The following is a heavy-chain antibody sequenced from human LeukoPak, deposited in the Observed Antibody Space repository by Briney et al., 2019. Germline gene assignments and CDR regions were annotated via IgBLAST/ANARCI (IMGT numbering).Heavy chain of an antibody. CDR3: ARDLAWGAFDY. CDR1: GFTFSSYA. D-gene: IGHD7-27*01. J-gene: IGHJ4*02. Sequence: GGSLRLSCAASGFTFSSYAMSWVRQAPGKGLEWLSGISPRGGGTYYADSVKGRFTISRDDSKSTLSLQMNSLRVEDTAVYYCARDLAWGAFDYWGQGTLVSVSS. V-gene: IGHV3-23*01. CDR2: ISPRGGGT.